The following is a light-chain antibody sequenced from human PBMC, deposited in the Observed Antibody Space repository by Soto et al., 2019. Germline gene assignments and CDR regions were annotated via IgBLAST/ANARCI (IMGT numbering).Light chain of an antibody. V-gene: IGLV2-8*01. Sequence: QSALTQPPSASGSPGQSVTISCTGTSSDVGGYNYVSWYQQHPGKVPKLMVYEVNKRTSGVPDRFYGSKSGNTASLTVSGLQAEDEAYYYCTSYAGGNNVFGTGTKLTVL. J-gene: IGLJ1*01. CDR3: TSYAGGNNV. CDR2: EVN. CDR1: SSDVGGYNY.